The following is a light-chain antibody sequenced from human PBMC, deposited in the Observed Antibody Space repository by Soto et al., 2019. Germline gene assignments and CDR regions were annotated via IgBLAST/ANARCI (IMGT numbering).Light chain of an antibody. CDR3: QQYSSVWT. Sequence: EIVLTQSPGTLSLSPGERATLSCRASQSFSSNYLAWYQQKPGQAPRILIYGATTRATGIPDRFRGSESGTDFTLTISRLEPEDSAVYYCQQYSSVWTFGQGTKVEI. V-gene: IGKV3-20*01. CDR2: GAT. J-gene: IGKJ1*01. CDR1: QSFSSNY.